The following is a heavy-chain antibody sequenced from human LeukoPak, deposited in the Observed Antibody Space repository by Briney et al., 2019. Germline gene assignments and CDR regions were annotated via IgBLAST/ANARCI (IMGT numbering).Heavy chain of an antibody. CDR3: ARVWYSSSWLFDY. V-gene: IGHV1-2*02. D-gene: IGHD6-13*01. J-gene: IGHJ4*02. CDR2: INPNSGGT. CDR1: GYTLTELS. Sequence: GASVKVSCKVSGYTLTELSMHWVRQAPGQGLEWMGWINPNSGGTNYAQKFQGRVTMTRDTSISTAYMELSRLRSDDTAVYYCARVWYSSSWLFDYWGQGTLVTVSS.